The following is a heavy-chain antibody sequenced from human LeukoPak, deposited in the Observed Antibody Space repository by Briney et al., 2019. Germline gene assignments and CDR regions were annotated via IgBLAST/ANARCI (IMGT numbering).Heavy chain of an antibody. J-gene: IGHJ4*02. Sequence: GGSLRLSCAASGFTFSDYYMSWIRQAPGKGLEWVSYISSSGSTIYYTDSVKGRFTISRDNAKNSLYLQMNSLRAEDTALYYCAKDSEPNYYDSSGYPDYWGQGTLVTVSS. V-gene: IGHV3-11*01. CDR1: GFTFSDYY. CDR2: ISSSGSTI. CDR3: AKDSEPNYYDSSGYPDY. D-gene: IGHD3-22*01.